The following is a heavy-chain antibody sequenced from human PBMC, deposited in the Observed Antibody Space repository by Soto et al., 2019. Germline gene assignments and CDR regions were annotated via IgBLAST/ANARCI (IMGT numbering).Heavy chain of an antibody. J-gene: IGHJ4*02. CDR1: GYSFTSYW. CDR2: IYPGDSDT. V-gene: IGHV5-51*01. CDR3: ARHDLRSRIQLWFSYPDY. Sequence: EVQLVQSGAEVKKPGESLKISCKGSGYSFTSYWIGWVRQMPGKGLEWMGIIYPGDSDTRYSPSFQGQVTISADKSISTAYLQWSSLKASDTAMYYCARHDLRSRIQLWFSYPDYWGQGTLVTVSS. D-gene: IGHD5-18*01.